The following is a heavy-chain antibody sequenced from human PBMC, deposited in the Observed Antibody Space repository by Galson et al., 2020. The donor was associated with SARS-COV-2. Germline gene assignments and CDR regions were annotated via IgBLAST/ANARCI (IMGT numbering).Heavy chain of an antibody. V-gene: IGHV4-39*01. CDR2: INSSGRT. Sequence: ETSETLSLTCTVSGGSISSSSDYWGWIRQPPGKGLEWIGSINSSGRTYYNPSFMSRVTILVDTSKKQFSLKLISVTAADTAVYFCARHYTSCTTTSCDTALSLPAANDNWFDPWGQGTLVTVS. D-gene: IGHD2-2*01. J-gene: IGHJ5*02. CDR1: GGSISSSSDY. CDR3: ARHYTSCTTTSCDTALSLPAANDNWFDP.